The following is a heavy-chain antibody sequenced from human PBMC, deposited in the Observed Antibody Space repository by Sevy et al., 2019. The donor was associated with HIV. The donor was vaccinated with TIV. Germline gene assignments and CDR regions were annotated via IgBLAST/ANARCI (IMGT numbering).Heavy chain of an antibody. Sequence: SETLSLTCSVSSGSISSYYWSWIRQPPGKGLEWIGYIYYTGSTNYTPSLKSRVTTSVDTSKNQFSLKLTSVTAADTAVYYCARGIEYYDSSEGWYFDLWGRGTLVTVSS. CDR1: SGSISSYY. D-gene: IGHD3-22*01. V-gene: IGHV4-59*01. J-gene: IGHJ2*01. CDR2: IYYTGST. CDR3: ARGIEYYDSSEGWYFDL.